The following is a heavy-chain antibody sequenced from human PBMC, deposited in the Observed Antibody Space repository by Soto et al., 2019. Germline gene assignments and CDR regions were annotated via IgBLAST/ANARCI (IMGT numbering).Heavy chain of an antibody. V-gene: IGHV1-8*01. CDR2: MNCNSGNT. D-gene: IGHD3-22*01. J-gene: IGHJ4*02. CDR3: ARGPWDDSSTYRIDY. CDR1: GYTFINYD. Sequence: GASVKVSCKASGYTFINYDINWVRQAPGQGLEWMGWMNCNSGNTGYAQKFQGRVTMTRNTPVTTAYIDLSSLRSEDTAVYYCARGPWDDSSTYRIDYWGQGTLVTVSS.